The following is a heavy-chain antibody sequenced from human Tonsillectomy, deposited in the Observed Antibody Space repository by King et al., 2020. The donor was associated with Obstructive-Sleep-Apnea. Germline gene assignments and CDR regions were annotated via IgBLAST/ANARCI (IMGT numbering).Heavy chain of an antibody. CDR3: ARDPYSSSWYNWFDP. CDR2: ISSSSSTI. CDR1: GFTFSSYI. V-gene: IGHV3-48*01. J-gene: IGHJ5*02. D-gene: IGHD6-13*01. Sequence: VQLVESGGGLVQPGGSLRLSCAASGFTFSSYIMNWVRQAPGKGLEWVSYISSSSSTIYYAESVKGRFTISRDNAKNSLYLQMNSLRAEDTAVYYCARDPYSSSWYNWFDPWGQGTLVTVSS.